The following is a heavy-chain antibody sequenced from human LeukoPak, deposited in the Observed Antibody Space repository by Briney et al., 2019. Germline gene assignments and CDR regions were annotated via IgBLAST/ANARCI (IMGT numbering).Heavy chain of an antibody. CDR1: GGSISSSSYY. CDR2: IYCSGST. V-gene: IGHV4-39*01. D-gene: IGHD6-6*01. CDR3: ATLIRGIAASPDY. J-gene: IGHJ4*02. Sequence: SETLSLTCTVSGGSISSSSYYWGWIRQPPGKGLEWIGSIYCSGSTYYNPSLKSRATISVDTSKNQFSLKLSSVTAADTAVYYCATLIRGIAASPDYWGQGTLVTVSS.